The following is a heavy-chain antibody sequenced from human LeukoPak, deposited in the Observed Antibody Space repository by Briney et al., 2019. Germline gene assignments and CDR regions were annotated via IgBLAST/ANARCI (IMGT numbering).Heavy chain of an antibody. Sequence: ASVKVSCKASGYTFTSYYMHWVRQAPGQGLEGMGMINPSGGSTSYAQKFQGRVTMTRDTSTSTVYMELSSLRSEDTAVYYCARGNSPVGMATTFDYWGQGTLVTVSS. CDR3: ARGNSPVGMATTFDY. V-gene: IGHV1-46*01. J-gene: IGHJ4*02. CDR1: GYTFTSYY. CDR2: INPSGGST. D-gene: IGHD5-24*01.